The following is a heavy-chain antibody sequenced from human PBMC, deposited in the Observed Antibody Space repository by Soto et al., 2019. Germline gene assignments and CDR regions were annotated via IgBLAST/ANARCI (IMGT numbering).Heavy chain of an antibody. D-gene: IGHD1-7*01. J-gene: IGHJ5*02. CDR2: IIPIFGTA. Sequence: QVQLVQSGAEVKKPGSSVKVSCKASGGTFSSYAISWVRQAPGQGLEWMGGIIPIFGTANYAQKFQGRVSITADESTRTAYMELSSLRSEDTAVYYCERDRYRVNWNYGGDWFDPWGQGTLVTVSS. CDR1: GGTFSSYA. CDR3: ERDRYRVNWNYGGDWFDP. V-gene: IGHV1-69*01.